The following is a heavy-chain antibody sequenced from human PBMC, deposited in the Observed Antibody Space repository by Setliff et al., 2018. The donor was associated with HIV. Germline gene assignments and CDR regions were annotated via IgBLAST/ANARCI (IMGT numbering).Heavy chain of an antibody. D-gene: IGHD3-22*01. CDR3: ARAHDNHDSSGYSHDS. Sequence: GGSLRLSCAASGFTFGDYAMSWVRQAPGKGLEWVSYISMSSHTSVIYSDSVKGRFTISRDNARNSFYLQMNSLRVDDTAVYYCARAHDNHDSSGYSHDSWGQGSLVTVSS. V-gene: IGHV3-48*01. J-gene: IGHJ4*02. CDR2: ISMSSHTSV. CDR1: GFTFGDYA.